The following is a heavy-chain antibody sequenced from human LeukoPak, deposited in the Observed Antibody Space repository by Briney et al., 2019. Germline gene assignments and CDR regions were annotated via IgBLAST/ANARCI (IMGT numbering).Heavy chain of an antibody. J-gene: IGHJ4*02. CDR3: ARGDVLGIDY. CDR2: IYYSGST. D-gene: IGHD3-10*02. Sequence: SETLSLTCTVSGGSISSYYWSWIRQPPGKGLEWIGYIYYSGSTNYNPSLKSRVTISVDKSKNQFSLELSSVTAADTAVYYCARGDVLGIDYWGQGTLVTVSS. V-gene: IGHV4-59*12. CDR1: GGSISSYY.